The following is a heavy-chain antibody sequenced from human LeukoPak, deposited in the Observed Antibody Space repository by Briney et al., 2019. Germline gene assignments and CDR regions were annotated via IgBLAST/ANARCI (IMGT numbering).Heavy chain of an antibody. Sequence: SETLSLTCTVYGGSFSDYYWSWIRQPPGKGLEWIGEINHSGSTNYNPSLKSRVTISVDTSKNQFSLKLSSVAAADTALYYCARGEPATLSYWGQGTLVTVSS. D-gene: IGHD2-15*01. V-gene: IGHV4-34*01. CDR1: GGSFSDYY. J-gene: IGHJ4*02. CDR2: INHSGST. CDR3: ARGEPATLSY.